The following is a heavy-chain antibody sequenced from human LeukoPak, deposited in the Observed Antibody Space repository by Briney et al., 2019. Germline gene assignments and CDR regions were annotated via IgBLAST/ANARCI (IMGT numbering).Heavy chain of an antibody. D-gene: IGHD3-3*01. V-gene: IGHV3-21*01. CDR2: ISSSSSYI. CDR3: AREDHTSIFGVVIHTYYFDY. J-gene: IGHJ4*02. Sequence: PGGSLRLSCAASGFTFSSYSMNWVRQAPGKGLEWVSSISSSSSYIYYADSVKGRFTISRDNAKNSLYLQMNSLRAEDTAVYYCAREDHTSIFGVVIHTYYFDYWGQGALVTVSS. CDR1: GFTFSSYS.